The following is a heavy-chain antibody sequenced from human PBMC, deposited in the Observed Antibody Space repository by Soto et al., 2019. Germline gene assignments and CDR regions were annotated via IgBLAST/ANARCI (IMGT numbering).Heavy chain of an antibody. CDR3: ARGARGIAAAVGMDV. CDR1: GGSISSGGYY. V-gene: IGHV4-31*03. D-gene: IGHD6-13*01. Sequence: PSETLSLTCTVSGGSISSGGYYWSWIRQHPGKGLEWIGYIYYSGSTYYNPSLKSRVTISVDTSKNQFSLKLSSVTAADTAVYYCARGARGIAAAVGMDVWGQRTTLTVSS. CDR2: IYYSGST. J-gene: IGHJ6*02.